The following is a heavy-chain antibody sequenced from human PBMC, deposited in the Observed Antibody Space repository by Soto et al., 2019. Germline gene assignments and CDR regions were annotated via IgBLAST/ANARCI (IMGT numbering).Heavy chain of an antibody. D-gene: IGHD1-26*01. CDR1: GFTFSDYY. CDR2: ISSSSSYT. V-gene: IGHV3-11*06. CDR3: AREYSGSYQMYYFDY. J-gene: IGHJ4*02. Sequence: QVQLVESGGGLVKPGGSLRLSCAASGFTFSDYYMSWIRQAPGKGLEWVSYISSSSSYTNYADSVKGRFTISRDNAKNSLYLQMNSLRAEDTAVYYCAREYSGSYQMYYFDYWGQGTLVTVSS.